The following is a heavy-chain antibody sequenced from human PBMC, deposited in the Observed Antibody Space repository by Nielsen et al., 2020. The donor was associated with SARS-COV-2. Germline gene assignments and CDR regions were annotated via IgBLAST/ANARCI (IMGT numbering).Heavy chain of an antibody. CDR2: INPSGGST. CDR1: GYTFTSYY. J-gene: IGHJ6*02. CDR3: ARDHESEETRTIFGVVIHPTNRHYGMDV. Sequence: ASVKVSCKASGYTFTSYYMHWVRQAPGQGLEWMGIINPSGGSTSYAQKFQGRVTMTRDTSTSTVYMELSSLRSEDTAVYYCARDHESEETRTIFGVVIHPTNRHYGMDVWGQGTTVTVSS. D-gene: IGHD3-3*01. V-gene: IGHV1-46*01.